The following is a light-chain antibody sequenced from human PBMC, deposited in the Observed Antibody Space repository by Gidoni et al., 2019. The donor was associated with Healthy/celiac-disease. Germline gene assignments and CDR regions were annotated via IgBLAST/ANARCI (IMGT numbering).Light chain of an antibody. CDR2: DAS. V-gene: IGKV1-33*01. J-gene: IGKJ2*01. Sequence: IQLTTSPSSLSASVGDRVTITCQASQDISNYLNWYQQKPGKAPKLLIYDASNLEIGVPSRFSGSGSGTDFTLTISSLQSEDIATYYCQQYDNHPYTFGQGTKLEIK. CDR3: QQYDNHPYT. CDR1: QDISNY.